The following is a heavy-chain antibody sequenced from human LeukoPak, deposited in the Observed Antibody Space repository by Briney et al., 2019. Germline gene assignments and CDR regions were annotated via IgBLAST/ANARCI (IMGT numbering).Heavy chain of an antibody. J-gene: IGHJ4*02. CDR2: IYHSGST. V-gene: IGHV4-30-2*01. D-gene: IGHD2-15*01. CDR1: GGSISSGGYS. Sequence: PSETLSLTCAVSGGSISSGGYSWSWIRQPPGKGLEWIGYIYHSGSTYYNPSLKSRVTISVDRSKNQFSLKLSSVTAADTAVYYCARASCSGGSCYPFDYWGQGTLVTVSS. CDR3: ARASCSGGSCYPFDY.